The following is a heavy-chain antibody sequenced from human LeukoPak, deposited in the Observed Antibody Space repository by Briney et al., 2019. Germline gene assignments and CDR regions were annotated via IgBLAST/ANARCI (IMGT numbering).Heavy chain of an antibody. V-gene: IGHV4-59*01. Sequence: SETLSLTCTVSGGSISSYYWSWVRQPPGKGLEWIGYIYYSGSTNYNPSLKSRVTISVDTSKNQFSLKLSSVTAADTAVYYCAREWVEPYGMDVWGQGTTVTVSS. D-gene: IGHD1-14*01. J-gene: IGHJ6*02. CDR2: IYYSGST. CDR1: GGSISSYY. CDR3: AREWVEPYGMDV.